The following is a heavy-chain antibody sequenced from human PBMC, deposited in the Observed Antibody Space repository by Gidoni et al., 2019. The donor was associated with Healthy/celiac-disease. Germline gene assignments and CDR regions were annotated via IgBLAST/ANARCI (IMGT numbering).Heavy chain of an antibody. V-gene: IGHV1-2*02. D-gene: IGHD3-10*01. CDR2: INPKIGGT. Sequence: QLQLVQSCAEVKKPGASVQVSCKASAYTFTGYYMHWVRQAPGQVLEWMGWINPKIGGTNYAQKFQGRVTMTRDTSISTAYMELSRLRSDDTAVYYCAREEFEGPSRGWFDPWGQGTLVTVSS. CDR3: AREEFEGPSRGWFDP. CDR1: AYTFTGYY. J-gene: IGHJ5*02.